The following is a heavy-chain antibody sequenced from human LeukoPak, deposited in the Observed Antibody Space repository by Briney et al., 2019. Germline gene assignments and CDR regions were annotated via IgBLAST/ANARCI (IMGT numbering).Heavy chain of an antibody. CDR3: ARETEPLDYGDSTNLDY. CDR1: DDHA. V-gene: IGHV3-20*04. CDR2: ISWNGDQT. Sequence: PGGSLRLSCATSDDHAMSWVRQGPGKGLEWVSGISWNGDQTGYGDSVKGRFTISRDNPKNSLYLQMNSLRAEDTAVYYCARETEPLDYGDSTNLDYWGQGTLVTVSS. J-gene: IGHJ4*02. D-gene: IGHD4-17*01.